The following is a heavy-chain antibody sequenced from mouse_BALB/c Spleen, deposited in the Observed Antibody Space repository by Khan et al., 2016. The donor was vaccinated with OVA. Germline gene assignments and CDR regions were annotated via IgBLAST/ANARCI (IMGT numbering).Heavy chain of an antibody. V-gene: IGHV1-7*01. CDR3: KRDRMDY. CDR2: INPTSGYT. J-gene: IGHJ2*01. CDR1: GYTFTTYW. Sequence: QVQLQQSGAELAKPGASVKMSCKASGYTFTTYWMHWVKQRPGQGLEWIGYINPTSGYTDYNEKFKDRATLSADKSSSTAYMQLSSLTSEDSAVYYCKRDRMDYWGQGTTLTVSS.